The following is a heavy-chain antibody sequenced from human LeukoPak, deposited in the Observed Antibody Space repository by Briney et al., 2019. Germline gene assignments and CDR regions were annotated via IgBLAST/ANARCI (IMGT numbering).Heavy chain of an antibody. CDR3: AKNFVDTAMTYFDY. Sequence: PGGSLRLSCAASGFTVSSNYMSWVRQAPGKGLEWVSVIYSGGSTYYADSVKGRFTISRDNSKNTLYLQMNSLRAEDTAVYYCAKNFVDTAMTYFDYWGQGTLVTVSS. D-gene: IGHD5-18*01. V-gene: IGHV3-53*05. CDR2: IYSGGST. CDR1: GFTVSSNY. J-gene: IGHJ4*02.